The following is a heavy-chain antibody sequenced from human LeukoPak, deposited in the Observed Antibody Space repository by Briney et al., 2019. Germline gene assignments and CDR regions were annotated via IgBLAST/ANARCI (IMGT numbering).Heavy chain of an antibody. J-gene: IGHJ3*02. CDR1: GFTFSSYW. Sequence: PGGSLRLSCAASGFTFSSYWMHWVRQAPGKGLVWVSRINTDGSSTSYADSVKGRFTISRDNAKNTLYLQMNSLRAEDTAVYYCARAHHSPYCSSTSCLGGDAFDIWGQGTMVTVSS. CDR3: ARAHHSPYCSSTSCLGGDAFDI. V-gene: IGHV3-74*01. CDR2: INTDGSST. D-gene: IGHD2-2*01.